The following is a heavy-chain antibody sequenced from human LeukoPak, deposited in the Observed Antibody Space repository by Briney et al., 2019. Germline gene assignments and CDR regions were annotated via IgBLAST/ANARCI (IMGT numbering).Heavy chain of an antibody. CDR3: AKAADAAFTAANVGYFDY. J-gene: IGHJ4*02. D-gene: IGHD4/OR15-4a*01. CDR1: GFTLSSYA. CDR2: VSGSGGST. V-gene: IGHV3-23*01. Sequence: GGSLRLSCAASGFTLSSYAMSWVRQAPGKGLEWVSAVSGSGGSTYYADSVKGRFTISRDNSKNTLYLQMNSLRAEDTAVYYCAKAADAAFTAANVGYFDYWGQGTLVTVSS.